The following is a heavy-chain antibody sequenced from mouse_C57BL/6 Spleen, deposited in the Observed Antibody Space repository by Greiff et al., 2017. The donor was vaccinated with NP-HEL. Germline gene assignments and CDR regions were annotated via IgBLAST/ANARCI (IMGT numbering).Heavy chain of an antibody. CDR1: GFTFSDYG. V-gene: IGHV5-17*01. J-gene: IGHJ4*01. CDR2: ISSGSSTI. D-gene: IGHD2-2*01. Sequence: EVKLMESGGGLVKPGGSLKLSCAASGFTFSDYGMHWVRQAPEKGLEWVAYISSGSSTIYYADTVKGRFTISRDNAKNTLFLQMTSLRSEDTAMYYCARNYGYEPMAMDYWGQGTSVTVSS. CDR3: ARNYGYEPMAMDY.